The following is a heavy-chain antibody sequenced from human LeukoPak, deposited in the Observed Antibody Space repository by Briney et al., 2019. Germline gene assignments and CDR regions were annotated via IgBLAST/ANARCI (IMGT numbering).Heavy chain of an antibody. CDR3: ARASCSSTSCQYYYYYMDV. D-gene: IGHD2-2*01. CDR2: IIPIFGTA. V-gene: IGHV1-69*13. CDR1: GGTFSSYA. J-gene: IGHJ6*03. Sequence: GASVKVSCKASGGTFSSYAISWVRQAPGQGLEWMGGIIPIFGTANYAQKFQGRVTITADESTSTAYMELSSLRSEDTAVYYCARASCSSTSCQYYYYYMDVWGKGTTVTVSS.